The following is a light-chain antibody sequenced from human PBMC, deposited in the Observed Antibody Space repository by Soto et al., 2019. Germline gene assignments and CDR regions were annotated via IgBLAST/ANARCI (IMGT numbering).Light chain of an antibody. CDR3: QQRSKWPRYT. CDR1: QSVSSY. V-gene: IGKV3-11*01. J-gene: IGKJ2*01. Sequence: EIVLTQSPATLSLSPGERATLSCRASQSVSSYLAWYQQKPGQAPRLLIYDASNRATGIPARFSGSGSGTAFNRPITNLEPEYFALYYCQQRSKWPRYTFGQGTKQEMK. CDR2: DAS.